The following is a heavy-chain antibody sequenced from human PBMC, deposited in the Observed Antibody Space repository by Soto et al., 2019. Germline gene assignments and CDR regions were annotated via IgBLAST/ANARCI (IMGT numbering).Heavy chain of an antibody. CDR2: IWYDGSNK. V-gene: IGHV3-33*01. J-gene: IGHJ4*02. CDR1: GFAFSNYG. Sequence: QVQLVESGGGVVQPGRSLRLSCATSGFAFSNYGMHWVRQAPGKGLEWVALIWYDGSNKYYADSVKGRFTISRDNSKNTLYLQVNSLRAEDTAVYYCAGSPPGVGCRYYFDYWGQGTLVTVSS. CDR3: AGSPPGVGCRYYFDY. D-gene: IGHD3-10*01.